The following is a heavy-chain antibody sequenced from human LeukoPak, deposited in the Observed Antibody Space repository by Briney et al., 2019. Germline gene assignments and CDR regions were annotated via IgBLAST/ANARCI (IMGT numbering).Heavy chain of an antibody. CDR3: ASSYGSGSYYTEY. Sequence: GGSLRLSCDASGFTFSSYSMNWVRQAPGKGLEWVSYISSSGSIIYYADSVKGRFTISRDNAKDSLYLQMNSLRDEDTAVYYCASSYGSGSYYTEYWGQGTLVTVSS. V-gene: IGHV3-48*02. CDR1: GFTFSSYS. CDR2: ISSSGSII. J-gene: IGHJ4*02. D-gene: IGHD3-10*01.